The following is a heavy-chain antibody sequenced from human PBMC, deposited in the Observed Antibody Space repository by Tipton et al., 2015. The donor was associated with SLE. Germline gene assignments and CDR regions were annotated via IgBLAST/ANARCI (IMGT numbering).Heavy chain of an antibody. CDR1: GASISSHY. D-gene: IGHD2-8*01. J-gene: IGHJ6*03. Sequence: LRLSCSVSGASISSHYWTWIRQPPGKGLEWIGYVSDSGITNYNPSLKSRVAISIDTFKNQFSLNLSSVTAADTALYYCARVLGSRYCTKGVCTSPYYFYYYMDVWGRGTSVTVSS. CDR2: VSDSGIT. V-gene: IGHV4-59*11. CDR3: ARVLGSRYCTKGVCTSPYYFYYYMDV.